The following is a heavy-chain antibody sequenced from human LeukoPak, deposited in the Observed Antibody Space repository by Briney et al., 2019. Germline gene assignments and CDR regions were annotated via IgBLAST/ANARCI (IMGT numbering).Heavy chain of an antibody. CDR2: ISWNSNNI. CDR1: GFTFDDYA. CDR3: ARDTAGALDY. J-gene: IGHJ4*02. V-gene: IGHV3-9*03. D-gene: IGHD1-26*01. Sequence: PGRSLRLSCAASGFTFDDYAMHWVRQAPGKGLEWVSGISWNSNNIGYADSVKGRFTISRDNAKNSLHLQMNSLRAEDMALYYCARDTAGALDYWGQGILVTVSS.